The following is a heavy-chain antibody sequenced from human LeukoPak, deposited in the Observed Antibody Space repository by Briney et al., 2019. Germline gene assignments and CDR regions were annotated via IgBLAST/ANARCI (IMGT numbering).Heavy chain of an antibody. CDR3: ASDSGSYPS. CDR2: IYHSGST. D-gene: IGHD1-26*01. Sequence: PSETLSLTCTVSSGSISTSNYYWGWVRQPPGKGLEWIGSIYHSGSTYYNPSLKSRVTISVDTSKNQFSLKLSSVTAADTALYYCASDSGSYPSWGQGTLVTVSS. V-gene: IGHV4-39*07. CDR1: SGSISTSNYY. J-gene: IGHJ5*02.